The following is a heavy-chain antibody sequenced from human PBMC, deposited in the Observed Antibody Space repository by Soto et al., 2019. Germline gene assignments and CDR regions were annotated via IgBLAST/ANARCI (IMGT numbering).Heavy chain of an antibody. CDR3: ARQHDTSGYYRNVDY. CDR1: GGSISSSDHY. CDR2: VFYSGTT. D-gene: IGHD3-22*01. J-gene: IGHJ4*02. Sequence: QLQLQESGPGLVKPSETLSLTCTVSGGSISSSDHYWGWIRQPPGKGLEWIGTVFYSGTTYYNPSLKCRVSIXXYXSXXQFSLKLRSVTAADTAVYYCARQHDTSGYYRNVDYWGQGTLVTVSS. V-gene: IGHV4-39*01.